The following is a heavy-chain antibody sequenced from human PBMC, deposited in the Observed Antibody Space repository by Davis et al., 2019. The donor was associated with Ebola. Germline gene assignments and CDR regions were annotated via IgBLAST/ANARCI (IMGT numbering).Heavy chain of an antibody. CDR3: ASGDGRGYSYDMDV. Sequence: PGASLRLSCAASGFVFSSYVMSWVRRAPGKGLVWVSRINGDGSSTSYADSVKGRFTISRDNAKNSLFLQMNSLRAEDTALYYCASGDGRGYSYDMDVWGQGTTVTVSS. CDR2: INGDGSST. CDR1: GFVFSSYV. V-gene: IGHV3-74*01. D-gene: IGHD3/OR15-3a*01. J-gene: IGHJ6*02.